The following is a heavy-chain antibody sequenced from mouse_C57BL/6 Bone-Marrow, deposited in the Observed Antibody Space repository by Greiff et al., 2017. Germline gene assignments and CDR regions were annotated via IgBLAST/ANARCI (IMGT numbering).Heavy chain of an antibody. D-gene: IGHD3-3*01. V-gene: IGHV3-8*01. CDR2: ISYSGST. CDR1: GYSITSDY. J-gene: IGHJ4*01. CDR3: EKNDEGDVDE. Sequence: EVKLLESGPGLAKPSQTLSLTCSVTGYSITSDYWNWIRKFPGNKLEYMGYISYSGSTYYNPYLTSRISITRDNSKNQYSLHLTTVPTGDTATYYCEKNDEGDVDEWGQGKRVTV.